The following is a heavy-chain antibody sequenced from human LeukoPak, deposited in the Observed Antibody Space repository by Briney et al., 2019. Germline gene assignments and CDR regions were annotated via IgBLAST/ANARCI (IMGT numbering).Heavy chain of an antibody. Sequence: ASVKVSCKASGYTFTSYGISWVRQAPGQGLEWMGWISAYNGNTNYAQKLQGRVTMTTDTSTSTAYMELRSLRSDDTAVYYCARELGTYYYDSSGYYSFDYWGQGTLVTVSS. V-gene: IGHV1-18*01. CDR2: ISAYNGNT. CDR1: GYTFTSYG. CDR3: ARELGTYYYDSSGYYSFDY. J-gene: IGHJ4*02. D-gene: IGHD3-22*01.